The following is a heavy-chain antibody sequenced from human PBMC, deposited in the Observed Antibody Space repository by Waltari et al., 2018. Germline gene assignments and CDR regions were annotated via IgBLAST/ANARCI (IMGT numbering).Heavy chain of an antibody. V-gene: IGHV4-30-4*08. J-gene: IGHJ3*02. CDR3: ARDLGGLVRAFDI. D-gene: IGHD3-10*01. Sequence: QVQLQESGPGLVKPSQTLSLTCTVSGGSISSGAYYWSWIRQPPGKGLEWIGYIYYSGSTYYNPALKSRVTISVDTSKNQFSLKLSSVTAEDTAVYYFARDLGGLVRAFDIWGQGTMVTVSS. CDR2: IYYSGST. CDR1: GGSISSGAYY.